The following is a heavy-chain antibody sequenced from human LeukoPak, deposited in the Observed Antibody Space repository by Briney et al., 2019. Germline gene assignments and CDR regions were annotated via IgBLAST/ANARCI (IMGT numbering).Heavy chain of an antibody. Sequence: MSSETLSLTCTVSGGSISSYYWSWIRQPPGKGLEWIGYIYYSGSTNYNPSLKSRVTISVDTSKNQFSLKLSSVTAADTAVYYCARVGELLPTYYFDYWGQGTLVTVSS. D-gene: IGHD1-26*01. CDR1: GGSISSYY. J-gene: IGHJ4*02. CDR3: ARVGELLPTYYFDY. CDR2: IYYSGST. V-gene: IGHV4-59*12.